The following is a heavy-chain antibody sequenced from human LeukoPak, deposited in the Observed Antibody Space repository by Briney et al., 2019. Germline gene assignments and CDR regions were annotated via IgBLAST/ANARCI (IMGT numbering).Heavy chain of an antibody. J-gene: IGHJ4*02. CDR1: GFTFSSYS. V-gene: IGHV3-21*01. CDR3: ARDSAWELADY. CDR2: ISSSSSYI. Sequence: GGSLRLSCAASGFTFSSYSMNWVRQVPGKGLEWVSSISSSSSYIYYADSVKGRFTISRDNAKNSLYLQMNSLRAEDTAVYYCARDSAWELADYWGQGTLVTVSS. D-gene: IGHD1-26*01.